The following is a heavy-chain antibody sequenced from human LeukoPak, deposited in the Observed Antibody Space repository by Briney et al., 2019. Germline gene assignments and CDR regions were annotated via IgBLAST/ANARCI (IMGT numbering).Heavy chain of an antibody. V-gene: IGHV3-30*03. D-gene: IGHD3-3*01. Sequence: GGSLRLSCAASGFTFSSYGMHWVRQAPGKGLEWVAVISYDGSNRYYADSVKGRFTISRDTSKNTLYLQMNSLRAEDTAVYYCAREYYDFWSGYSSRPYAFDIWGQGTMVTVSS. CDR3: AREYYDFWSGYSSRPYAFDI. CDR2: ISYDGSNR. J-gene: IGHJ3*02. CDR1: GFTFSSYG.